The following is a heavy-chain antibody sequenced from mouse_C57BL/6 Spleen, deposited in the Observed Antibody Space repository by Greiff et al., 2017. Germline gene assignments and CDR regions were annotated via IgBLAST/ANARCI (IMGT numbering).Heavy chain of an antibody. CDR1: GYAFTNYL. CDR3: ARSEDPSWFAY. J-gene: IGHJ3*01. CDR2: INPGSGGT. Sequence: QVQLQQSGAELVRPGTSVKVSCKASGYAFTNYLIEWVKQRPGQGLEWIGVINPGSGGTNYNEKFKGKATLTADKSSSTAYMQLSSLTSEDSAVYFCARSEDPSWFAYWGQGTLVTVSA. V-gene: IGHV1-54*01.